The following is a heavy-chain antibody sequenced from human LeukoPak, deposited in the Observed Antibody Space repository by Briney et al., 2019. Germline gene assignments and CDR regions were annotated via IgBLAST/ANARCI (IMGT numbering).Heavy chain of an antibody. D-gene: IGHD1-1*01. CDR3: AKKLLLEPFDY. CDR2: ISSSGAGT. V-gene: IGHV3-23*01. CDR1: GFTFSNYA. J-gene: IGHJ4*02. Sequence: GGSLRLSCAASGFTFSNYAMAWVRQAPGKGLEWVSAISSSGAGTYYADPVKGRFTISRDNSKNMLYLQMNSLRAEDTAVYYCAKKLLLEPFDYWGQGALVIVSS.